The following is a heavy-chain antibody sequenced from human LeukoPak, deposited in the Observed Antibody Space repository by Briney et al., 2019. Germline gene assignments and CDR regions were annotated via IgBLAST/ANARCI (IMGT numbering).Heavy chain of an antibody. CDR1: GFTVSSTY. CDR3: AKDLRDKTFYFDY. D-gene: IGHD2-15*01. CDR2: IYSGGST. Sequence: GGSLRLSCAASGFTVSSTYMSWVRQAPGKGLEWVSVIYSGGSTYYADSVKGRFTISRDNSKNTVYLQMNSLRAEDMAVYYCAKDLRDKTFYFDYWGQGTLVTVSS. J-gene: IGHJ4*02. V-gene: IGHV3-53*01.